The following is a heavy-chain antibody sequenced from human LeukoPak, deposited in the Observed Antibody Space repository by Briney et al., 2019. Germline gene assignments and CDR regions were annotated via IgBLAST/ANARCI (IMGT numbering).Heavy chain of an antibody. CDR2: ISYDGSNK. V-gene: IGHV3-30-3*01. J-gene: IGHJ4*02. CDR1: GFTFSSYA. Sequence: GGSLRLSCAASGFTFSSYAMHWVRQAPGKGLEWVAVISYDGSNKYYADSVKGRFTISRDNSKNTLYLQMNSLRAEDTAVYYCARWGSRFDYWGQGTLVTVSS. CDR3: ARWGSRFDY. D-gene: IGHD7-27*01.